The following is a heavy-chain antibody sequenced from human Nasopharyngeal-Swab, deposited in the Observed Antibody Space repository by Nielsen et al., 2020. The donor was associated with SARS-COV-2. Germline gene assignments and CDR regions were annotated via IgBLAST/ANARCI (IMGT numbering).Heavy chain of an antibody. V-gene: IGHV3-30*03. Sequence: GESLKISCAASGFTFSSYGMHWVCQAPGKGLEWVAVISYDGSNKYYADSVKGRFTISRDNSKNTLYLQMNSLRAEDTAVYHCARDESPRLRWLDYWGQGTLVTVSS. CDR2: ISYDGSNK. J-gene: IGHJ4*02. CDR3: ARDESPRLRWLDY. CDR1: GFTFSSYG. D-gene: IGHD4-23*01.